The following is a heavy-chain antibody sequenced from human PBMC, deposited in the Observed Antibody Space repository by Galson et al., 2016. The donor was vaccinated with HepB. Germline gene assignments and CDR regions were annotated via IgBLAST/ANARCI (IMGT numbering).Heavy chain of an antibody. D-gene: IGHD6-13*01. CDR1: GGSISTSTYY. Sequence: SETLSLTCSVSGGSISTSTYYWVWFRQPPGKGLEWIGSIYYTGTTYYNPSLKSRLTISVDTSKNQFSLKLNSVTAADTAVYYCARGPRPTHSSSWAYYFDRGGRGSLVTVAS. CDR3: ARGPRPTHSSSWAYYFDR. V-gene: IGHV4-39*01. CDR2: IYYTGTT. J-gene: IGHJ2*01.